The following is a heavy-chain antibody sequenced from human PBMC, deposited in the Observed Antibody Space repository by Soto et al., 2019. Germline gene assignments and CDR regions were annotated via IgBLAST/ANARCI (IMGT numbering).Heavy chain of an antibody. CDR3: ARWVTTGGLDV. V-gene: IGHV3-30*19. J-gene: IGHJ4*02. Sequence: QVQLVESGGGVVQPGTSLRLSCVGSGFTFRSFVIHWVRQAPGKGLEWVALTSYDGSNKYYDDSVKGRFTISRANSRNTVDLQMDILRLEDTALYCCARWVTTGGLDVWGQGTLVSVSS. CDR2: TSYDGSNK. CDR1: GFTFRSFV. D-gene: IGHD2-21*02.